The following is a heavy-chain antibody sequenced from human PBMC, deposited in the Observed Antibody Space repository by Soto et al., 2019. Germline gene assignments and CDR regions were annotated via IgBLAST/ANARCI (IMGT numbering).Heavy chain of an antibody. CDR3: AKGSEEKSH. CDR2: ISYDGSNK. CDR1: GFTFSSYA. J-gene: IGHJ4*02. V-gene: IGHV3-30*18. Sequence: GGSLRLSCAAPGFTFSSYAMHWVRQAPGKGLEWVAVISYDGSNKYYEDSVKGRFTISRDNSKNTLYLQMNSLRAEDTAVYYCAKGSEEKSHWGQGTLVTVSS.